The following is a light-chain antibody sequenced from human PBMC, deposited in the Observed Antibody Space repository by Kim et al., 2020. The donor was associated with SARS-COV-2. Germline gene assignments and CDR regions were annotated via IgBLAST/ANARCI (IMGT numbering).Light chain of an antibody. J-gene: IGKJ1*01. V-gene: IGKV3-20*01. CDR3: QQYSSSPT. CDR2: GAS. Sequence: VSPGERATLSCRASQSVSSNYLAWYQQKPGQAPRLLIYGASSRATGIPDRFSGSGSGTDFTLTISRLESEDFAVYYCQQYSSSPTFGQGTEVDIK. CDR1: QSVSSNY.